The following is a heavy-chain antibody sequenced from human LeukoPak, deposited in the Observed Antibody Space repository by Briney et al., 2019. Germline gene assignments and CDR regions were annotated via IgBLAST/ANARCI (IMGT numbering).Heavy chain of an antibody. CDR3: AKPSGSYYELDY. V-gene: IGHV3-53*05. J-gene: IGHJ4*02. CDR2: IYSGGST. CDR1: GFIVSTNY. D-gene: IGHD1-26*01. Sequence: PGGSLRLSCAASGFIVSTNYMSWVRQAPGKGLEWVSVIYSGGSTYYADSVKGRFTISRDNSKNTLYLQMNSLRAEDTAVYYCAKPSGSYYELDYWGQGTLVTVSS.